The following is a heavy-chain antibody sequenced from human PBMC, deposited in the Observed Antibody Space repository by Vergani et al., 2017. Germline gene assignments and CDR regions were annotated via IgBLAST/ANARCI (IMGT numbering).Heavy chain of an antibody. CDR3: ARVICIETCYMSNWLDS. CDR2: ISFDGTNA. Sequence: QVQLVESGGGVVQPGTSLRLSCVVSGFALNRHAMYWVRQAPGKGLEWVVGISFDGTNAYYPDLVKGRFTISRDNAQNTLYLQMNSLRVEDTGVYYCARVICIETCYMSNWLDSWGQGTLVTVSS. CDR1: GFALNRHA. D-gene: IGHD3-9*01. J-gene: IGHJ5*01. V-gene: IGHV3-30-3*01.